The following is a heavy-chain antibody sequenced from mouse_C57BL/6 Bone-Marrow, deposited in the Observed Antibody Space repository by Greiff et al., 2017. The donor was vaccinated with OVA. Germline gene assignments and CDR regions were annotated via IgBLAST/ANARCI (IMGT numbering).Heavy chain of an antibody. D-gene: IGHD2-5*01. CDR3: ARRDSNYEGNYAMDY. J-gene: IGHJ4*01. CDR2: INPYNGGT. Sequence: VQLKQSGPVLVKPGASVKMSCKASGYTFTDYYMNWVKQSHGKSLEWIGVINPYNGGTSYNQKCKGKATLTVDKSSSTAYMELNSLTSEDSAVYYCARRDSNYEGNYAMDYWGQGTSVTVSS. V-gene: IGHV1-19*01. CDR1: GYTFTDYY.